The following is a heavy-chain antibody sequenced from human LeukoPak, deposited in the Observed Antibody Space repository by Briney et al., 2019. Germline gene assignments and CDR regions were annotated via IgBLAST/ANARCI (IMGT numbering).Heavy chain of an antibody. V-gene: IGHV3-15*05. J-gene: IGHJ4*02. Sequence: GGSLRLSCAASGFTFSNAWMSWVRQAPGKGLEWVGRIKSKTDGGTTDYAAPVKGRFTISRDDSKNTLYLQMNSLRAEDTAVYYCARVRWGGLYYFDYWGQGTLVTVSS. D-gene: IGHD3-16*01. CDR1: GFTFSNAW. CDR3: ARVRWGGLYYFDY. CDR2: IKSKTDGGTT.